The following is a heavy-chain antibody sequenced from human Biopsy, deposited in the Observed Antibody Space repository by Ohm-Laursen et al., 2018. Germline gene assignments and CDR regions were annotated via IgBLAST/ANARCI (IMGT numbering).Heavy chain of an antibody. D-gene: IGHD2-15*01. CDR1: GFTFCTYS. V-gene: IGHV3-7*01. J-gene: IGHJ4*02. Sequence: SLRLSCSASGFTFCTYSITWVWQALGKGPEWGANISQDGIEKYYVNSVKGRFTISRDNAKDSLNLQMSSLRVEYTALYYCASALQHCSATTCNGGSDFWGQGTLVTVSS. CDR3: ASALQHCSATTCNGGSDF. CDR2: ISQDGIEK.